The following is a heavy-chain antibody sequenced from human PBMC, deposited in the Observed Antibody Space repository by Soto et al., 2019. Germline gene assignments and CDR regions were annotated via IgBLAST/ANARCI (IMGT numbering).Heavy chain of an antibody. Sequence: SETLSLTCAVSGGSISSRDWWTWVRQAPGKGLEWIGKIYHSGGTNYSPSLKSRVTISIDKSKKHFSLKLSSVTAADTAVYFIAAGNVDSMLESWGRGTLVTVSS. CDR3: AAGNVDSMLES. D-gene: IGHD3-3*01. J-gene: IGHJ4*02. CDR1: GGSISSRDW. V-gene: IGHV4-4*02. CDR2: IYHSGGT.